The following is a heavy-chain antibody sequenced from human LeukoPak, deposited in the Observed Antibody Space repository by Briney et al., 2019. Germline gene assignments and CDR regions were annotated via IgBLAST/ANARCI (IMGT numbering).Heavy chain of an antibody. CDR2: ISSSGSTI. V-gene: IGHV3-11*01. Sequence: GGSLRLSRAASGFTFSDYYMSWIRQAPGKGLEWVSYISSSGSTIYYADSVKGRFTISRDNAKNSLYLQMNSLRAEDTAVYYCASEEGSWYSFDYWGQGTLVTVSS. D-gene: IGHD6-13*01. CDR3: ASEEGSWYSFDY. J-gene: IGHJ4*02. CDR1: GFTFSDYY.